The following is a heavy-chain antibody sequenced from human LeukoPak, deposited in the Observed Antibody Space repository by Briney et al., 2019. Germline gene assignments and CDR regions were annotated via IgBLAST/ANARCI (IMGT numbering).Heavy chain of an antibody. Sequence: GGSLRLSCAASGFTFSSYAMSWVRQAPGKGLEWVSAISGSGGSTYYADSVKGRFTISRDNSKNTLYLQMNSLRAEDTAVYYCASDSNDYVWGSYRGLFDYWGQGTLVTVSS. D-gene: IGHD3-16*01. J-gene: IGHJ4*02. V-gene: IGHV3-23*01. CDR2: ISGSGGST. CDR1: GFTFSSYA. CDR3: ASDSNDYVWGSYRGLFDY.